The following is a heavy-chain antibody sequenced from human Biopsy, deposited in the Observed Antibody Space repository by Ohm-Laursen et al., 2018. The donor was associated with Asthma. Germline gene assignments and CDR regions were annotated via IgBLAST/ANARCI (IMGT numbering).Heavy chain of an antibody. V-gene: IGHV3-30*18. CDR2: ISSDVRE. CDR1: GFTFSNYG. D-gene: IGHD1-26*01. J-gene: IGHJ4*02. Sequence: SLRLSCAASGFTFSNYGMHWVRQAPGKGLEWVALISSDVREWYADSVKGRFTISRDNSKNTLDLQMNSLRAEDTAVYYCPKDVFPGWELRRGPDYWGQGTLVTVSS. CDR3: PKDVFPGWELRRGPDY.